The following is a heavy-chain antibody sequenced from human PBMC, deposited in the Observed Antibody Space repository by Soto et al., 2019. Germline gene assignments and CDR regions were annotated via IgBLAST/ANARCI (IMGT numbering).Heavy chain of an antibody. CDR1: GYTFTSYG. V-gene: IGHV1-18*01. CDR2: ISAYNGNT. D-gene: IGHD6-19*01. CDR3: ASFGGGWYGNYYFAY. Sequence: GASVKVSCKASGYTFTSYGISWVRQAPGQGLEWMGWISAYNGNTNYAQKLQGRVTMTTDTSTSTAYMELRSLRSDDTAVYYCASFGGGWYGNYYFAYWGQGTLVTVSS. J-gene: IGHJ4*02.